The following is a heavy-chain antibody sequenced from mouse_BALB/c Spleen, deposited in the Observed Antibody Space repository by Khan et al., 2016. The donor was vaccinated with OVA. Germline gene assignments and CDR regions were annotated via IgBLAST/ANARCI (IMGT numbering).Heavy chain of an antibody. CDR2: IIPSSDYT. CDR1: GYTFTTCT. CDR3: AREGAYYRSDGWFAY. Sequence: QVQLQQSGAELARPGASVKMSCKASGYTFTTCTIHWVKQRPGQGLEWIGYIIPSSDYTNYNQKFKDKATLTADKSSSTAYMQLSSLTSEDSAVYYCAREGAYYRSDGWFAYWGQGTLVTVSA. D-gene: IGHD2-14*01. J-gene: IGHJ3*01. V-gene: IGHV1-4*01.